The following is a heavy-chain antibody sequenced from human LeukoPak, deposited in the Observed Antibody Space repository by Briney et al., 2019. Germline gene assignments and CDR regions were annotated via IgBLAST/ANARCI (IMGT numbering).Heavy chain of an antibody. J-gene: IGHJ4*02. D-gene: IGHD4-17*01. CDR3: ARGTVTTLFDY. V-gene: IGHV4-4*07. Sequence: SETLSLTCFVTGGSISYYYWSWIRQPAGKGLEWIGRLYTSGSTDYNPSLKSRVTMSVDGSKNQFSLKLRSVTAADTAVYYCARGTVTTLFDYWGQGTLVTVSS. CDR1: GGSISYYY. CDR2: LYTSGST.